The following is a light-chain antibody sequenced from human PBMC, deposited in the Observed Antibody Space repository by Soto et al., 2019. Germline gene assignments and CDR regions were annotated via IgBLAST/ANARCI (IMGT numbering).Light chain of an antibody. CDR3: SSYASSTTPSV. J-gene: IGLJ1*01. V-gene: IGLV2-14*02. Sequence: SVLTQPASVSGSPGQSITISCTGTSSDVGSYNLVSWYQQHPGKAPKLMIYEGSKRPSGVSNRFSGSKSGNTASLTISGLQAEDEADYYCSSYASSTTPSVFGTGTKVTVL. CDR2: EGS. CDR1: SSDVGSYNL.